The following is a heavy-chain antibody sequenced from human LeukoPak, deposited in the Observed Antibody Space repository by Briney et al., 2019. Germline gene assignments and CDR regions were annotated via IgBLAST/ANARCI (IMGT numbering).Heavy chain of an antibody. J-gene: IGHJ4*02. CDR3: TRGPGSTWYSDY. Sequence: GGSLRLSCAASGFTVSSNYMNWVRQAPGKGLEWVSIIYSGGDTYYADYVKGRFTISRDNSKNTLCLQMNNLRPEDTAVYYCTRGPGSTWYSDYWGQGTLVTVSS. V-gene: IGHV3-66*02. CDR1: GFTVSSNY. CDR2: IYSGGDT. D-gene: IGHD6-13*01.